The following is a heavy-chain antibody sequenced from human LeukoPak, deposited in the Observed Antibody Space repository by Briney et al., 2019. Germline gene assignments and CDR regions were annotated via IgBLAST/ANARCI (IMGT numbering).Heavy chain of an antibody. D-gene: IGHD5-24*01. J-gene: IGHJ4*02. CDR2: IYYSGST. CDR3: ARQDGYNSLNFYY. V-gene: IGHV4-39*01. Sequence: SETLSLTCTVSGGPIRSSSYYWGWIRQPPGKGLEWIGSIYYSGSTYYNPSLKSRVTRSVDTSKNQFSLKLTSVTAADTAVYYCARQDGYNSLNFYYWGQGTLVTVSS. CDR1: GGPIRSSSYY.